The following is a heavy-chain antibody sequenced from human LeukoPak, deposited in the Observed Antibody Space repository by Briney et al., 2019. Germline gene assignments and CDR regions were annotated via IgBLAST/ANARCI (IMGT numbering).Heavy chain of an antibody. J-gene: IGHJ5*02. CDR1: GYTFTDYY. CDR2: INPNSGGT. D-gene: IGHD6-13*01. CDR3: ARQAAAVNWFDDP. Sequence: ASVKVSRKASGYTFTDYYMHWVRQAPGQGLEWMGWINPNSGGTSYAQKFRGRVTMTRDTSISTAYMELSRLTSDDTAVYYCARQAAAVNWFDDPWGQGTLVTVSS. V-gene: IGHV1-2*02.